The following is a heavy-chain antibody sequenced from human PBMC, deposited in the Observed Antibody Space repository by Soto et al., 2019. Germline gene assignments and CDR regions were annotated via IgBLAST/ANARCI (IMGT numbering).Heavy chain of an antibody. CDR1: GGSISSGGYS. D-gene: IGHD2-15*01. V-gene: IGHV4-30-2*01. J-gene: IGHJ5*02. CDR2: IYHSGST. CDR3: ARDRGGGGKFDP. Sequence: QLQLQESGSGLVKPSQTLSLTCAVSGGSISSGGYSWSWIRQPPGKGLEWIGYIYHSGSTYYNPSRKGRVTISVDRFKNQFSLKPSSVTAADTAVYYCARDRGGGGKFDPWGQGTLVTVSS.